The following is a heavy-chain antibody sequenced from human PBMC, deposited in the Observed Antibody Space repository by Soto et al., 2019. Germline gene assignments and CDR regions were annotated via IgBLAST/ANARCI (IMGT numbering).Heavy chain of an antibody. CDR3: ARRGAGSSGGSCYQCEFDY. V-gene: IGHV3-33*01. CDR2: IWYDGSNK. J-gene: IGHJ4*02. CDR1: GFTFSSYG. D-gene: IGHD2-15*01. Sequence: GGSLRLSCAASGFTFSSYGMHWVRQAPGKGLEWVAVIWYDGSNKYYADSVKGRFTISRDNSKNTLYLQMNSLRAEDTAVYYCARRGAGSSGGSCYQCEFDYWGQGTLVTVSS.